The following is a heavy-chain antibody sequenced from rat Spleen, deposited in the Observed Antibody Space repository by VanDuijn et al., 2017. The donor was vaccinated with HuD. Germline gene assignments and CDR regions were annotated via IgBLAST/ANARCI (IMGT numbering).Heavy chain of an antibody. CDR1: GFTFSRYY. V-gene: IGHV5-25*01. Sequence: EVQLVESGGGLVQPGRSMKLSCAASGFTFSRYYMAWVRQAPTKGLEWVASIDTGGDSTYYRDSVKGRFTISRENAKNTLYLQMDSLRSEDTATYYCTRKGEVWGQGVMVTVSS. D-gene: IGHD1-11*01. J-gene: IGHJ2*01. CDR2: IDTGGDST. CDR3: TRKGEV.